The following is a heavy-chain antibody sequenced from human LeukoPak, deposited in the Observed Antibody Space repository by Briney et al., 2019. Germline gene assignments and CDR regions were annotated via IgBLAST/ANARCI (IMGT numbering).Heavy chain of an antibody. Sequence: GSLRLSCAASGFTFSTYAMHWVRQAPGKGLEWIGEINHSGSTNYNPSLKSRVTISVDTSKNQFSLKLSSVTAADTAVYYCARARGAVAGYFDYWGQGTLVTVSS. J-gene: IGHJ4*02. D-gene: IGHD6-19*01. CDR1: GFTFSTYA. CDR3: ARARGAVAGYFDY. CDR2: INHSGST. V-gene: IGHV4-34*01.